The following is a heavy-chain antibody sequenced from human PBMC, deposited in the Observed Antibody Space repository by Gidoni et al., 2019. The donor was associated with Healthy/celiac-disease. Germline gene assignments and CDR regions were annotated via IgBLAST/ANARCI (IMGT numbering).Heavy chain of an antibody. CDR1: GFTFSSYW. V-gene: IGHV3-7*01. D-gene: IGHD3-3*01. CDR2: IKQDGSEK. J-gene: IGHJ4*02. CDR3: ITARDLEFTLPHYDFSLAVSPD. Sequence: EVQLVESGGGLVQPGGSLRLSCAASGFTFSSYWMSWVRQAPGKGLEWVANIKQDGSEKYYVDSVKGRFTISRDNAKNSLYLQMNSLRAEDTAVYYCITARDLEFTLPHYDFSLAVSPDWGQGTLVTVSS.